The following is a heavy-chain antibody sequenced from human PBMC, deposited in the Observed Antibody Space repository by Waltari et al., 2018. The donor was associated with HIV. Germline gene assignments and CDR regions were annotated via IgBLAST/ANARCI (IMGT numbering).Heavy chain of an antibody. V-gene: IGHV3-30*04. CDR1: GFTFSSYA. J-gene: IGHJ4*02. CDR2: ISYDGSNK. Sequence: QVQLVESGGGVVQPGRSLRLSCAASGFTFSSYAMHWVRQAPGKGLEWVAVISYDGSNKYDADSVKGRFTISRDNSKNTLYLQMNSLRAEDTAVYYCEAAVDYWGQGTLVTVSS. CDR3: EAAVDY. D-gene: IGHD6-13*01.